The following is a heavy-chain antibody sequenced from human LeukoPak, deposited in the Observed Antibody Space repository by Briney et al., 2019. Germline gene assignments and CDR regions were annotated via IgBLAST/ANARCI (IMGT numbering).Heavy chain of an antibody. CDR3: ATYRQVLLPFEA. CDR1: GFTFSTFA. V-gene: IGHV3-23*01. J-gene: IGHJ5*02. Sequence: GGSLRLSCAASGFTFSTFAMIWVRQPPGKGLEWVSSIFPSGDEIHYADSVRGRFTIFRDNSKSTLSLQMNSLRAEDTAIYYCATYRQVLLPFEAWGQGTLVTVSS. CDR2: IFPSGDEI. D-gene: IGHD2-8*02.